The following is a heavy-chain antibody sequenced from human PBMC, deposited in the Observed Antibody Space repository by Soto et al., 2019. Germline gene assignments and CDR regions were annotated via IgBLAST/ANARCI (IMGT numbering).Heavy chain of an antibody. Sequence: QVQLVESGGGVVQPGRSLRLSCAASGFTFSSYGMHWVRQAPGKGLEWVAVIWYDGSNKYYADSVKGRFTISRDNSKNTLYLQMNSLRAEDTAVYYCATTVTTYYSYGMDVWGQGTTVTVSS. D-gene: IGHD4-17*01. J-gene: IGHJ6*02. CDR2: IWYDGSNK. V-gene: IGHV3-33*01. CDR3: ATTVTTYYSYGMDV. CDR1: GFTFSSYG.